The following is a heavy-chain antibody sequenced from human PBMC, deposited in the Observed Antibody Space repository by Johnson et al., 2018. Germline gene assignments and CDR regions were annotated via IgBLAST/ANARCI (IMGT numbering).Heavy chain of an antibody. CDR2: KSHDGISK. D-gene: IGHD6-19*01. CDR3: AREGYSSGRAGIFDM. Sequence: VQLVESGGGVVQPGRSLRLSCAASGFTFSGYVMHWVRQAPGKGLEWVALKSHDGISKQYGDSVKDRFTISRDDSKNTRYLEMNSLRVEETAVYYWAREGYSSGRAGIFDMWGQGTMVTVSS. CDR1: GFTFSGYV. V-gene: IGHV3-30*03. J-gene: IGHJ3*02.